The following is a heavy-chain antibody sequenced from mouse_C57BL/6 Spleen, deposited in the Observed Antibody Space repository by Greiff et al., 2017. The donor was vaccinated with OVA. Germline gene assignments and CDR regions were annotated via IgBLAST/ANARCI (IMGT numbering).Heavy chain of an antibody. Sequence: QVQLQQPGAELVMPGASVKLSCKASGYTFTSYWMHWVKQRPGQGLEWIGEIDPSDSYTNYNQKFKGKSTLTVDKSSSTAYMQLSSLTSEDSAVYYCARWGYYDYDETWFAYWGQGTLVTVSA. CDR3: ARWGYYDYDETWFAY. D-gene: IGHD2-4*01. J-gene: IGHJ3*01. V-gene: IGHV1-69*01. CDR2: IDPSDSYT. CDR1: GYTFTSYW.